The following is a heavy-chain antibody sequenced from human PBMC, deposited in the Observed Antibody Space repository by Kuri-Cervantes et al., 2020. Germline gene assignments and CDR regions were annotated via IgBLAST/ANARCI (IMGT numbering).Heavy chain of an antibody. CDR1: GFTFSSYD. J-gene: IGHJ4*02. D-gene: IGHD5-18*01. CDR2: IGTAGDT. V-gene: IGHV3-13*01. Sequence: GSLRLSCAASGFTFSSYDMHWVRQATGKGLEWVSAIGTAGDTYYPGSVKGRFTISRENAKNSLYLQMNSLRAGDTAVYYCVRETRVGGHSYGAYDYWGQGTLVTVSS. CDR3: VRETRVGGHSYGAYDY.